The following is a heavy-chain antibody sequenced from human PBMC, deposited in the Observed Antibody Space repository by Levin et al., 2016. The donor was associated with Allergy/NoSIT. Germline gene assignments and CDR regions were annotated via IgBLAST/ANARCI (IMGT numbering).Heavy chain of an antibody. CDR3: VRGAVLLVGAAYWYFDL. J-gene: IGHJ2*01. V-gene: IGHV1-2*02. CDR2: INPNSGGT. CDR1: GYTFTTYY. D-gene: IGHD2-15*01. Sequence: ASVKVSCKASGYTFTTYYIHWVRQAPGQGLEWMGWINPNSGGTNYAQKFQGRVTVTRDTSISTAYMELSRLKSDDTAVYYCVRGAVLLVGAAYWYFDLWGRGTLVTVSS.